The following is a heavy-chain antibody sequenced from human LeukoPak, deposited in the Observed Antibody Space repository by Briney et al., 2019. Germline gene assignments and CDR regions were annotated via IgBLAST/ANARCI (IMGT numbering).Heavy chain of an antibody. V-gene: IGHV1-69*04. J-gene: IGHJ4*02. Sequence: GSSVKASCKASGGTFSSYAISWVRQAPGQGLEWMGRIIPIFGIANYAQKFQGRVTITADKSTSTAYMELSSLRSEDTAVYYCAREGEDVEMANWGQGTLVTVSS. CDR2: IIPIFGIA. D-gene: IGHD5-24*01. CDR3: AREGEDVEMAN. CDR1: GGTFSSYA.